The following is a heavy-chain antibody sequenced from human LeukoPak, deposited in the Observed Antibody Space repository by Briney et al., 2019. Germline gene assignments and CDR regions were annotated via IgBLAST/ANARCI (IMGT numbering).Heavy chain of an antibody. D-gene: IGHD3-10*01. Sequence: SETLSLTCTVSGGSISSSSYYWGWIRQPPGKGLEWIGSIYYSGSTYYNPSLKSRVTISVDTSKNQVSLRLSSVTALDTAVYYCARSRFDAFDIWGQGTMATVSS. CDR1: GGSISSSSYY. CDR3: ARSRFDAFDI. J-gene: IGHJ3*02. V-gene: IGHV4-39*07. CDR2: IYYSGST.